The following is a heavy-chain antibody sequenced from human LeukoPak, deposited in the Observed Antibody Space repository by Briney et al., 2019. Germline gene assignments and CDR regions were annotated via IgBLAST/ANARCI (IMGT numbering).Heavy chain of an antibody. V-gene: IGHV1-2*02. CDR3: ARESWIYHI. CDR1: GFSFTAYH. J-gene: IGHJ3*02. D-gene: IGHD5-12*01. CDR2: IKPDSGGT. Sequence: GASVKVSCKASGFSFTAYHLHWVRQAPGQGLEWMGWIKPDSGGTRYAQNFQGRVTMTRDTSISTAYMELSSLTSDDTAVYYCARESWIYHIWGQGTMVTVSS.